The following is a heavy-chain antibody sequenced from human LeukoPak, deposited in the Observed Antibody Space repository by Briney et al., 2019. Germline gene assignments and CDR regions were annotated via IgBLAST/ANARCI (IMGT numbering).Heavy chain of an antibody. J-gene: IGHJ3*02. CDR3: AKRRTHIVVEPAAIGAFDI. CDR1: GFTFSSYA. Sequence: PGGSLRLSCAASGFTFSSYAMSWVRQAPGKGLEWVSAISGSGGSTYYADSVKGRFTISRDNSKNTLYLQMNSLRAEDTAVYYCAKRRTHIVVEPAAIGAFDIWGQGTMVTVSS. V-gene: IGHV3-23*01. CDR2: ISGSGGST. D-gene: IGHD2-2*01.